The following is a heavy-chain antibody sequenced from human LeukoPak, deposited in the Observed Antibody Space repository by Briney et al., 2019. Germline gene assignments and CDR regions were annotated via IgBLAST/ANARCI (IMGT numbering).Heavy chain of an antibody. CDR1: GFTFSSYA. V-gene: IGHV3-23*01. D-gene: IGHD2-15*01. CDR3: AREESYCSGGSCYFWFDP. J-gene: IGHJ5*02. Sequence: PGGSLRLSCAASGFTFSSYAMSWVRQAPGKGLEWVSAISGSGGSTYYADSVKGRFTISRDNSKNTLYLQMNSLRAEDTAVYYCAREESYCSGGSCYFWFDPWGQGTLVTVSS. CDR2: ISGSGGST.